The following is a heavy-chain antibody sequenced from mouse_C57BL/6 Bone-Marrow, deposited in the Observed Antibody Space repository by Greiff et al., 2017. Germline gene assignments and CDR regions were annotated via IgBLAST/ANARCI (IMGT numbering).Heavy chain of an antibody. Sequence: VQLQQPGAELVRPGTSVKLSCKASGYTFTSYWMHWVKQRPGQGLEWIGVIDPSDSYTNYNQKFKGKATLTVDTSSSTAYMQLSSLTSEDSAVYYCARWGDYWGQGTTHTVSS. CDR3: ARWGDY. V-gene: IGHV1-59*01. CDR2: IDPSDSYT. J-gene: IGHJ2*01. CDR1: GYTFTSYW.